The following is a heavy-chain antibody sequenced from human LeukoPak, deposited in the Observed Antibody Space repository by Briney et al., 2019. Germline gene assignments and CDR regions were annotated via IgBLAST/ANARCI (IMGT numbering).Heavy chain of an antibody. D-gene: IGHD3-10*01. CDR3: ARDPITMVRGVILHNWFDP. CDR2: ISSSSSTI. CDR1: GFTFSSYS. V-gene: IGHV3-48*01. J-gene: IGHJ5*02. Sequence: PGGSLRLSCAASGFTFSSYSMNWARQAPGKGLEWVSYISSSSSTIYYADSVKGRFTISRDNAKNSLYLQMNSLRAEDTAVYYCARDPITMVRGVILHNWFDPWGPGTLVTVSS.